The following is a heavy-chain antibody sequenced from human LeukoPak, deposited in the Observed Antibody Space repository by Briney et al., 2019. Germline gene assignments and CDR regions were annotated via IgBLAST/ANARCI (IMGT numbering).Heavy chain of an antibody. J-gene: IGHJ5*02. CDR2: ISYDGSNK. CDR3: ARDRVTIFGEVTSGFDP. D-gene: IGHD3-3*01. Sequence: GGSLRLSCAASGFTFSSYAMHWVRQAPGKGLEWVAVISYDGSNKYYADSVKGRFTISRDNSKNTLYLQMNSLRAEDTAVYYCARDRVTIFGEVTSGFDPWGQGTLVTVSS. CDR1: GFTFSSYA. V-gene: IGHV3-30-3*01.